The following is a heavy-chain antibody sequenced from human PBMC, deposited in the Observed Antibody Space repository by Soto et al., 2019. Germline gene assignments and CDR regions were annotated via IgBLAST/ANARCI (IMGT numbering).Heavy chain of an antibody. CDR1: GFTFSGYG. CDR2: IWYDGSNK. CDR3: ARGGYYDSSGYYWGD. Sequence: HPGGSLRLSCAASGFTFSGYGMHWVRQAPGKGLEWVAVIWYDGSNKYYADSVKGRFTISRDNSKNTLYLQMNSLRAEDTAVYYCARGGYYDSSGYYWGDWGQGTLVTVSS. D-gene: IGHD3-22*01. V-gene: IGHV3-33*01. J-gene: IGHJ4*02.